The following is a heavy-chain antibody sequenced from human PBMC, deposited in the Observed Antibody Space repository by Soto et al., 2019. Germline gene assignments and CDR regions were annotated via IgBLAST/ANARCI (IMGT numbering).Heavy chain of an antibody. CDR2: ISYDGSDK. Sequence: GGSLRLSCAASGFTFNTFGMHWVRQAPGKGLEWVAVISYDGSDKYYSDSVRGRFTISRDNSMNTLYLQMNSLRTEDTAVYYCAKSPNFYCSSYHCYKYYFDYWGQGTLVTSPQ. V-gene: IGHV3-30*18. J-gene: IGHJ4*02. CDR3: AKSPNFYCSSYHCYKYYFDY. D-gene: IGHD2-2*01. CDR1: GFTFNTFG.